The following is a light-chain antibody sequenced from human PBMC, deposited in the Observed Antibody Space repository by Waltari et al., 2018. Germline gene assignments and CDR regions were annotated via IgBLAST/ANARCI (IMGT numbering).Light chain of an antibody. CDR1: SSNIGSNA. J-gene: IGLJ2*01. V-gene: IGLV1-44*01. CDR3: AAWDDSLNGLV. Sequence: QSVLTQPPSASETPGQRVTITCSGSSSNIGSNAVNWYQQFPGTARKLFINNNTQRPPGVPDPFSGSNSGTSASLAIIGLQSEDEADYYCAAWDDSLNGLVFGGGTKLTVL. CDR2: NNT.